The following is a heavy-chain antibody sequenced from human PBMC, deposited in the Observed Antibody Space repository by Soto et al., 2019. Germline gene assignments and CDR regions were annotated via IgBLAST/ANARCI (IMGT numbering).Heavy chain of an antibody. J-gene: IGHJ6*02. D-gene: IGHD3-3*01. Sequence: PGGSLRLSGAGSGCTFDDYTMHWVRQAPGKGLEWVSLISWDGGSTYYADSVKGRFTISRDNSKNSLYLQMNSLRTEDTALYYCAKDGPRDFWSGYYSKADPYYYGMDVWGQGTTVTVSS. CDR3: AKDGPRDFWSGYYSKADPYYYGMDV. V-gene: IGHV3-43*01. CDR2: ISWDGGST. CDR1: GCTFDDYT.